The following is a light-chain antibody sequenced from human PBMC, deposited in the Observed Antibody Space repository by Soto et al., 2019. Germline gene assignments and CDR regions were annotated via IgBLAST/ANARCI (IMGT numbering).Light chain of an antibody. CDR1: QSLSSNY. V-gene: IGKV3-20*01. CDR2: GAS. Sequence: EIVLTQSPGTLSLSPGERATISCRASQSLSSNYLAWYQQKPGQAPRLLIYGASNRATGVPDRFSGSGSGTDFTLTISRLELEDFAVYSCQQYGGSPMYTFGQGTKLEIK. CDR3: QQYGGSPMYT. J-gene: IGKJ2*01.